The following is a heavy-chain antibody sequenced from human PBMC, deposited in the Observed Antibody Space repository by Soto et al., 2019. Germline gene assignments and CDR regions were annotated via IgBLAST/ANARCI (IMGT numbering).Heavy chain of an antibody. CDR1: GCSISSSY. V-gene: IGHV4-59*01. D-gene: IGHD6-13*01. Sequence: XXTLSLPCTFSGCSISSSYLSSIRQPPGKGLEWIGYIYYSGSTNYNPSLKSRVTISVDTSKNQFSLKLSSVTAAEAAVYYCARESSTGYSSSWNYFDYWGQGTLVTVSS. CDR2: IYYSGST. J-gene: IGHJ4*02. CDR3: ARESSTGYSSSWNYFDY.